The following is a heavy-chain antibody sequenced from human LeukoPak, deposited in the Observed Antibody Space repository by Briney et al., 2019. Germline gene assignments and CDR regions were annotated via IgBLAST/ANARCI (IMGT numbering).Heavy chain of an antibody. D-gene: IGHD2-15*01. J-gene: IGHJ4*02. CDR1: GYSFTSYG. Sequence: ASVNVSCKASGYSFTSYGISWVRQAPGQGLEWMGWISAYNGNTNYAQRLQGRVTMTTDTSTSTAYMELRSLTSDDTAVYYCARVPSGGPFDYWGQRTLVTVSS. V-gene: IGHV1-18*01. CDR3: ARVPSGGPFDY. CDR2: ISAYNGNT.